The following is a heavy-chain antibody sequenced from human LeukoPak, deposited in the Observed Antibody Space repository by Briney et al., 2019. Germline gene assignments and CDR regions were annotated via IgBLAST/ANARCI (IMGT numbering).Heavy chain of an antibody. D-gene: IGHD6-6*01. CDR2: ISGSGGNT. J-gene: IGHJ4*02. Sequence: GGSLRLSCAASGFTFSSYAMSWVRQAPGKGLEWVSFISGSGGNTYYADSVKGRFTISRDNSKNTLYLQMNSLRVDDTAVYSCAKGSHGYSSSSADYWGQGTLVTVSS. V-gene: IGHV3-23*01. CDR3: AKGSHGYSSSSADY. CDR1: GFTFSSYA.